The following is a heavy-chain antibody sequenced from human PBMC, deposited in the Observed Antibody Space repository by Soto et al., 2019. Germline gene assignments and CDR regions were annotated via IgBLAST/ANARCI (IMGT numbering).Heavy chain of an antibody. CDR1: GFTFSRHA. CDR3: AKVSSGWYSGFFDL. Sequence: EVQLLESGGGLVQPGGSLRLSCTASGFTFSRHAMTWVRQAPGKGLEWVSGLSDSGGRIYYADSVKGRFTISRDNSMNTMDLQMNTLRAEDKAIYYCAKVSSGWYSGFFDLWGQGTLVTVSS. D-gene: IGHD6-13*01. CDR2: LSDSGGRI. V-gene: IGHV3-23*01. J-gene: IGHJ4*02.